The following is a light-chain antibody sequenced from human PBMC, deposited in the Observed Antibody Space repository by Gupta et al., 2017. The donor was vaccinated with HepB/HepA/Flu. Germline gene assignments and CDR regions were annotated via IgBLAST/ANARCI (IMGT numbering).Light chain of an antibody. J-gene: IGLJ2*01. V-gene: IGLV3-1*01. Sequence: SYELTQPPSVSVSPGQTARITCSGDKLGDKYACWYQQKPGQSPVLVIYQDSKRPSGIPERFSGSNSGNTATLTISGTQAMDEADYYCQAGDSSSVFGGGTKLTVL. CDR2: QDS. CDR3: QAGDSSSV. CDR1: KLGDKY.